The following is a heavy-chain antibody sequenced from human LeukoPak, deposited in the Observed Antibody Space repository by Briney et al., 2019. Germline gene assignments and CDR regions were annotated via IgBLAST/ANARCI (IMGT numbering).Heavy chain of an antibody. Sequence: GGSLRLSCAVSGFTFSNEAMGWVRQLRGGGLEWFSTTSPGGGTTYYAESMKGRFTISRDNSKSTLYLEMNSLRVEDTAVYYCTKVRSGSSNWALRVFDYWGQGALVTVSS. V-gene: IGHV3-23*01. CDR3: TKVRSGSSNWALRVFDY. J-gene: IGHJ4*02. D-gene: IGHD4-11*01. CDR1: GFTFSNEA. CDR2: TSPGGGTT.